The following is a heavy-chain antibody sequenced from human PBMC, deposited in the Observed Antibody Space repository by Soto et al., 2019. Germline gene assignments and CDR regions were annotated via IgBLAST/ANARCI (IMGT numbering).Heavy chain of an antibody. Sequence: GASVKVSCKASGYTFTSYGIRWVRQAPGQRLEWMGWINAANGDTKYSPKFQGRVTITRDTSASTAYMELGSLRSEDTAVYYCVRRHVSATGSDWFDPWGQGTLVTVSS. CDR2: INAANGDT. J-gene: IGHJ5*02. D-gene: IGHD6-13*01. V-gene: IGHV1-3*01. CDR1: GYTFTSYG. CDR3: VRRHVSATGSDWFDP.